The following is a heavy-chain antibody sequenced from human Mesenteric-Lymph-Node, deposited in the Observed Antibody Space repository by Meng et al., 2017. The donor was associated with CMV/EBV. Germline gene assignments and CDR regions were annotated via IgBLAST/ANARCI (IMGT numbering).Heavy chain of an antibody. CDR3: ARDYSSSWYHHYYYYGMDV. CDR2: INSDGSST. J-gene: IGHJ6*02. Sequence: GESLKISCAASGFTFSSYWMHWVRQAPGKGLVWVSRINSDGSSTSYADSVKGRFTISRDNAKNTLYLQMNSLRAEDTAVYYCARDYSSSWYHHYYYYGMDVWGQGTTVTVSS. CDR1: GFTFSSYW. V-gene: IGHV3-74*01. D-gene: IGHD6-13*01.